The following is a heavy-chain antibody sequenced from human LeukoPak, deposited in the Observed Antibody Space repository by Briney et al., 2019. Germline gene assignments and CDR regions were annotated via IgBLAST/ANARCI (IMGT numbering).Heavy chain of an antibody. V-gene: IGHV5-51*01. Sequence: GESPKISCKGSGYTFTSYWIGWVRQMPGKGLDWMGIIYPDDSDTRYSPSFQGQVTISADKSISTAYLQWSGLQASDTAMYYCARDYGSGSYYYDYWGQGTLVTVSS. D-gene: IGHD3-10*01. J-gene: IGHJ4*02. CDR2: IYPDDSDT. CDR1: GYTFTSYW. CDR3: ARDYGSGSYYYDY.